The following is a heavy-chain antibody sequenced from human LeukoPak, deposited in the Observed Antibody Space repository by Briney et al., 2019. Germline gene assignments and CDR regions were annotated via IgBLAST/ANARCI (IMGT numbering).Heavy chain of an antibody. V-gene: IGHV6-1*01. CDR3: ARAVAGTEGWFDY. CDR1: GDSVSSNSFA. J-gene: IGHJ4*02. D-gene: IGHD6-19*01. CDR2: TYYRSKWYN. Sequence: SQTLSLTCAISGDSVSSNSFAWNWIRQSPSRGLEWLGRTYYRSKWYNDYAGPVKSRIAINPDTSRNQFSLQLNSVTPEDTAVYHCARAVAGTEGWFDYWGQGVLVTVSS.